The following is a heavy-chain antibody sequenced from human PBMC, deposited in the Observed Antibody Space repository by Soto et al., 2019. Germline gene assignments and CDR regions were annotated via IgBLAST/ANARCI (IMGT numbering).Heavy chain of an antibody. CDR3: ARGYCSSTSCQYYLDN. CDR2: INGGNGDT. Sequence: XSVEVSCRASGYTFTCYAIHWVREAPGQRLEWMGWINGGNGDTKYSQKFQGRVTITRDTSASTAYMELTSLGSEDTAVYHCARGYCSSTSCQYYLDNWGQGTLVTVSS. CDR1: GYTFTCYA. V-gene: IGHV1-3*01. D-gene: IGHD2-2*01. J-gene: IGHJ4*02.